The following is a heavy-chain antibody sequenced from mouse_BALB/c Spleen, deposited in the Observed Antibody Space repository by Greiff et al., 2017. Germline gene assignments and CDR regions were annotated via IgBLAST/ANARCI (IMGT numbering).Heavy chain of an antibody. CDR3: ARGIYYYGSSSRAWFAY. Sequence: VKLQESGPELVKPGASVKMSCKASGYTFTDYVISWVKQRTGQGLEWIGEIYPGSGSTYYNEKFKGKATLTADKSSNTAYMQLSSLTSEDSAVYFCARGIYYYGSSSRAWFAYWGQGTLVTVSA. CDR2: IYPGSGST. J-gene: IGHJ3*01. D-gene: IGHD1-1*01. V-gene: IGHV1-77*01. CDR1: GYTFTDYV.